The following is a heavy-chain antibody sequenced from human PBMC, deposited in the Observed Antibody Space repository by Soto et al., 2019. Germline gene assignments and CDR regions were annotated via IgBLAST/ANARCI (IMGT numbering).Heavy chain of an antibody. J-gene: IGHJ4*02. CDR2: IKQDGTEK. V-gene: IGHV3-7*03. CDR1: GFSFRNHW. CDR3: ASRSSDLYYYGVFDY. D-gene: IGHD3-10*01. Sequence: GGSLRLSCEASGFSFRNHWMTWVRQAPGRGLEWVANIKQDGTEKYYVDSVKGRFIISRDNARNSLYLQMNSLRAEDTAAYYCASRSSDLYYYGVFDYWGQRTLVTVT.